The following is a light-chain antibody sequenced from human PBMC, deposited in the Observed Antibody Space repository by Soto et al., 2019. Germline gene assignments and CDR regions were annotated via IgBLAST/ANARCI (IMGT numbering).Light chain of an antibody. J-gene: IGKJ1*01. Sequence: EVVLTQSPATLSLSPGERATLSCRASQSVDRYLAWYQQKPGQAPRLLIYDASNRATGIPARFSGSGSGTDFTLTISSLEPEDFAVYYCQQSNHWHTFGQGTKVEVK. CDR2: DAS. CDR1: QSVDRY. CDR3: QQSNHWHT. V-gene: IGKV3-11*01.